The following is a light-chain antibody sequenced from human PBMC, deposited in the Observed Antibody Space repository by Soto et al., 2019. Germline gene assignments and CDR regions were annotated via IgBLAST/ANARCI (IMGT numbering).Light chain of an antibody. J-gene: IGKJ1*01. CDR2: LGS. CDR1: QSLLHSNGYNY. Sequence: DIVMSQSPLSLPVTPGEPASISCRSSQSLLHSNGYNYLDWYLQKPGQSPQLLIYLGSNRASGVPDRFSGSGSSTGFTLRISRVDAEDVGVYYCMQALQTPPTFGQGTKVDIK. CDR3: MQALQTPPT. V-gene: IGKV2-28*01.